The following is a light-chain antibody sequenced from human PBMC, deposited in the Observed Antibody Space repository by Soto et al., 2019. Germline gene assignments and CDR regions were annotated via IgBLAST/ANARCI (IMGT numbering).Light chain of an antibody. V-gene: IGKV3-20*01. CDR2: GAS. J-gene: IGKJ2*01. CDR3: QQYGSPPMYP. CDR1: QSISSSY. Sequence: EIVLTQSPGTLSLSPGERATLSCRASQSISSSYLAWYQQKPGQAPRLLIYGASSRATGIPDRFSGSGSGTDFTLTISGLEPEDFAVFYCQQYGSPPMYPFGQGTKLEIK.